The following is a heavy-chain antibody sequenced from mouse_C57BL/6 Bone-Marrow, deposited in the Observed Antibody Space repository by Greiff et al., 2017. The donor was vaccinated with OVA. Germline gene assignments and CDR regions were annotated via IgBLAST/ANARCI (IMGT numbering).Heavy chain of an antibody. Sequence: EVQLVESGGDLVKPGGSLKLSCAASGFTFSSYGMSWVRQTPDKRLEWVATISSGGSYTYYPDSVKGRFTISRDNAKNTLYLQMSSLKSEDTAMYYCARYDGYSWFADWGQGTLVTVSA. CDR3: ARYDGYSWFAD. CDR2: ISSGGSYT. D-gene: IGHD2-3*01. V-gene: IGHV5-6*01. J-gene: IGHJ3*01. CDR1: GFTFSSYG.